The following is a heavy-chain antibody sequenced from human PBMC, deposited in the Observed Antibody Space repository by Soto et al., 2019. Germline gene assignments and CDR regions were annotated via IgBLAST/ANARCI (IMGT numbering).Heavy chain of an antibody. CDR2: VYHTGDT. V-gene: IGHV4-4*02. CDR1: GGTVASSHW. CDR3: AREIVTAGGNNYFDP. J-gene: IGHJ5*02. D-gene: IGHD2-21*02. Sequence: PSETLSLTCVASGGTVASSHWWSWVRQSPGRGLEWIGDVYHTGDTNFNPSLQSRVTFSVDKSNNQFSLRLTSVTAADTAVFFCAREIVTAGGNNYFDPWGPGTLVTVSS.